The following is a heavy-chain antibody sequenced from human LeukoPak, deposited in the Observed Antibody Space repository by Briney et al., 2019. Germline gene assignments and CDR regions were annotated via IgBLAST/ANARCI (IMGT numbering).Heavy chain of an antibody. CDR2: IKLDGSEK. J-gene: IGHJ6*02. CDR3: ARATSGGYYDSSGYPAYYYYGMDV. Sequence: GGSLRLSCVASGFTFGKYWMSWVRQAPGKGLEWVANIKLDGSEKNYVDSVKGRFTISRDNTKNSLYLQMNSLRAEDTAVYYCARATSGGYYDSSGYPAYYYYGMDVWGQGTTVTVSS. D-gene: IGHD3-22*01. CDR1: GFTFGKYW. V-gene: IGHV3-7*03.